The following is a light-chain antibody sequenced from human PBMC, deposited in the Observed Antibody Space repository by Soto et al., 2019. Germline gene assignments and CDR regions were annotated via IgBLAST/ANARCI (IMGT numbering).Light chain of an antibody. CDR1: SLDVGTYNL. V-gene: IGLV2-23*01. CDR3: CSSAGGGLYV. CDR2: EGS. J-gene: IGLJ1*01. Sequence: QSVLTLNASVSGAAGQSLNISCTGTSLDVGTYNLVSWYQNNPGNAHRLMIYEGSKRPSGVSNRFSGSKSGIKASLTISGLKPADEAYFDGCSSAGGGLYV.